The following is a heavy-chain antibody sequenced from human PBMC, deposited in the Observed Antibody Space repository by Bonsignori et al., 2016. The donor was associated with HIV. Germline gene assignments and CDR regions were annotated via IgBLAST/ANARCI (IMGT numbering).Heavy chain of an antibody. J-gene: IGHJ4*02. D-gene: IGHD5-18*01. V-gene: IGHV6-1*01. Sequence: WIRQSPSRGLEWLGRTYYRSKWYNDYAVSVKSRITINPDTSKNQFSLQLNSVTPEDTAVYYCARDGVVGYSYGFDYWGQGTLVTVSS. CDR2: TYYRSKWYN. CDR3: ARDGVVGYSYGFDY.